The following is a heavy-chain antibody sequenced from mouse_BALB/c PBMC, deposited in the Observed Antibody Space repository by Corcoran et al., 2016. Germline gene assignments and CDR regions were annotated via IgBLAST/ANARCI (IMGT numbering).Heavy chain of an antibody. Sequence: QVQLQECGPELVKPGAFVKISCTASGYTFTSYDISWVKQRPGQGLEWIGWIYPGDGSTKYNEKFKGKATLTADKSSSTAYMQLSSLNSENSAVYFCARWGKYVSAMDYWGQGTSVTVSS. J-gene: IGHJ4*01. D-gene: IGHD2-1*01. CDR1: GYTFTSYD. CDR3: ARWGKYVSAMDY. V-gene: IGHV1S56*01. CDR2: IYPGDGST.